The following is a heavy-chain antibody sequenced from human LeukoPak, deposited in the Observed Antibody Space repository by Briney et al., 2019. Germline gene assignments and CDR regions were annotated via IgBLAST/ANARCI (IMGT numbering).Heavy chain of an antibody. Sequence: GGALRLSCAASGLTFSSFEMNWVRQAPGKGLEWISYISSSVSTMYYPHSVKGRFTISRDNAKHSLYLQMNSLRAEDTAVYYCARERGTYRDAFDVWGQGTMVTVSS. CDR1: GLTFSSFE. CDR3: ARERGTYRDAFDV. D-gene: IGHD1-1*01. CDR2: ISSSVSTM. V-gene: IGHV3-48*03. J-gene: IGHJ3*01.